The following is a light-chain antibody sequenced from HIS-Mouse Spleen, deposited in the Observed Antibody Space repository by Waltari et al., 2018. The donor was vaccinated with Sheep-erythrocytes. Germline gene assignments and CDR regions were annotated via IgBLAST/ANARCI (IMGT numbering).Light chain of an antibody. V-gene: IGLV2-11*01. Sequence: QSALTQPRSVSGSPGQSVTISCTGTSSDVGGYNYVSWYQPHPGKAPKLMIYDVSKRPSGVPDRFSGSKSGNTASLTISGLQAEDEAEYYCCSYAGSYTFWVFGGGTKLTVL. CDR1: SSDVGGYNY. CDR3: CSYAGSYTFWV. J-gene: IGLJ3*02. CDR2: DVS.